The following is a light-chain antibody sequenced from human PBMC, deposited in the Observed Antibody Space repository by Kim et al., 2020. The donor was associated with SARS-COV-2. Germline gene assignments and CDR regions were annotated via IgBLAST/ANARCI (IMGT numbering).Light chain of an antibody. CDR1: QGISSS. V-gene: IGKV1-9*01. J-gene: IGKJ2*01. CDR3: QKLISNPYT. Sequence: DIQLTQSPSFLSASVGDRVTLTCRASQGISSSLAWYQQKPGKAPQLLIYAASTLQSGVPSRFSGSGSGTEFTLTISSLQPEDFATYYCQKLISNPYTFGQGTKLEI. CDR2: AAS.